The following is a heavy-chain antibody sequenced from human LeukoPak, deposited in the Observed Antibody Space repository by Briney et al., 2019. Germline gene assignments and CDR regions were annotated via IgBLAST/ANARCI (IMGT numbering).Heavy chain of an antibody. D-gene: IGHD3-10*02. Sequence: GGALRLSCAASGFTFNYYGMHWVRQAPGKGLEWITFIRFDGTKKYYADFVKGRFTISRDNAKNSLYLQMNSLRAEDTAVYYCAELGITMIGGVWGKGTTVTISS. CDR1: GFTFNYYG. CDR3: AELGITMIGGV. V-gene: IGHV3-30*02. J-gene: IGHJ6*04. CDR2: IRFDGTKK.